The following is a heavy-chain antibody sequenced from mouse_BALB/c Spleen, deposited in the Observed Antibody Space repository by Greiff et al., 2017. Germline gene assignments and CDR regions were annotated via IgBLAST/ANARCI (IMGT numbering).Heavy chain of an antibody. CDR3: ARGLGRRGYFDV. Sequence: EVQLVESGGGLVKPGGSLKLSCAASGFTFSDYYMYWVRQTPEKRLEWVATISDGGSYTYYPDSVKGRFTISRDNAKNNLYLQMSSLKSEDTAMYYCARGLGRRGYFDVWGAGTTVTVSS. D-gene: IGHD4-1*01. J-gene: IGHJ1*01. V-gene: IGHV5-4*02. CDR1: GFTFSDYY. CDR2: ISDGGSYT.